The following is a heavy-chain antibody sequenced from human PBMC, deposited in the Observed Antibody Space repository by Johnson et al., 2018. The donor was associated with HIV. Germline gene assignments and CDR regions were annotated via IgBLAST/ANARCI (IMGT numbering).Heavy chain of an antibody. D-gene: IGHD1-1*01. CDR3: ARARNWNDDDAFDI. Sequence: VQLVESGGGLVQPGRSLRLSCAASGFTFDDYGMNWVRQAPGKGLEWVSGINWNGDSTGYADSVQGRFTISRDNAKNSLYLQMNSLRADDTAVYYCARARNWNDDDAFDIWGQGTMVTVSS. J-gene: IGHJ3*02. CDR1: GFTFDDYG. CDR2: INWNGDST. V-gene: IGHV3-20*04.